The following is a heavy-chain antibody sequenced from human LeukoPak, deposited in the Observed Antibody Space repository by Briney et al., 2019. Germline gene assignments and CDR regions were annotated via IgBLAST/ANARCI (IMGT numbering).Heavy chain of an antibody. CDR3: AKVATYHYFYMDV. V-gene: IGHV3-23*01. CDR2: TSRHGDIT. Sequence: PGGSLRPSCAASGFAFSTYSTYFMSWVRQAPGKGLEWVSTTSRHGDITYYADSVKGRFIISRDSSKNALFLQMNSLTAEDTAVYYCAKVATYHYFYMDVWGTGTTVTVSS. J-gene: IGHJ6*03. CDR1: GFAFSTYSTYF.